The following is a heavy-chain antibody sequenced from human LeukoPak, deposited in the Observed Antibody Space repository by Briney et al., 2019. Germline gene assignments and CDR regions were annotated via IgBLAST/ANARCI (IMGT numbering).Heavy chain of an antibody. J-gene: IGHJ4*02. D-gene: IGHD2-21*02. V-gene: IGHV1-2*02. CDR2: INPNSGGT. CDR1: GYTFTGYY. Sequence: GASVKVSCKASGYTFTGYYMHWVRQAPGQGLEWMGWINPNSGGTNYAQKFQGRVTMTRDTSISTAYMELSSLRSEDTAVYYCASDPAAYCGGDCYSVWGQGTLVTVSS. CDR3: ASDPAAYCGGDCYSV.